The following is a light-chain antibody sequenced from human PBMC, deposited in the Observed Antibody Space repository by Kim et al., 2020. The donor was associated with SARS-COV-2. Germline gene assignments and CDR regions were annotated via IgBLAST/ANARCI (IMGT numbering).Light chain of an antibody. Sequence: ALGQTVRITCQGDSLRSSYASWYQQKPGQAPILVVFAKNNRPSGIPDRFSGSSSGSTASLTIAGAQAEDEADYYCHSRDSIGNDVIFGGGTKVTVL. CDR3: HSRDSIGNDVI. CDR2: AKN. CDR1: SLRSSY. V-gene: IGLV3-19*01. J-gene: IGLJ2*01.